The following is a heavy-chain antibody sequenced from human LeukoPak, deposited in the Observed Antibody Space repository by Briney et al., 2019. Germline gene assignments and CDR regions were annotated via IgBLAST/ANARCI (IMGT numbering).Heavy chain of an antibody. Sequence: GGSLRLSCAASGFAFSSYAMSWVRQAPGKGLEWVSAISGSGGSTYYADSVKGRFTISRDNSKNTLYLQMNSLRAEDTAVYYCAKVGGYDWKYGDYAYYFDYWGQGTLVTVSS. J-gene: IGHJ4*02. D-gene: IGHD5-12*01. CDR2: ISGSGGST. CDR3: AKVGGYDWKYGDYAYYFDY. V-gene: IGHV3-23*01. CDR1: GFAFSSYA.